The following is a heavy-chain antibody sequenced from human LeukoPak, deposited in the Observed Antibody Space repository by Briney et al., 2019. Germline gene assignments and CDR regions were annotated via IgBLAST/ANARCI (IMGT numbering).Heavy chain of an antibody. CDR2: IKQDGSEK. D-gene: IGHD4-17*01. CDR1: AFTFSNYW. V-gene: IGHV3-7*01. J-gene: IGHJ1*01. CDR3: ARDEGYGDYESNFHY. Sequence: GGSLTLSCAAYAFTFSNYWMSWVRLAPGRGREWVANIKQDGSEKYYVDSVKGRFTISRDNAKNSLYLQMNSLRAEDTAVYYCARDEGYGDYESNFHYWGQGTLVTVSS.